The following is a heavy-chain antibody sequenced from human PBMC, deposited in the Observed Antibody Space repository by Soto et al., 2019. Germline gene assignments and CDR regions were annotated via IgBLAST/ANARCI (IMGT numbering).Heavy chain of an antibody. Sequence: GASVKVSCKASGYTFTSYAMHWVRQAPGQRLEWMGWINAGNGNTKYSQKFQGRVTITRDTSASTAYMELSSLRSEDTAVYYCAREPYYYGSGSYSGPYYYYYMDVWGKGTTVTVSS. CDR1: GYTFTSYA. D-gene: IGHD3-10*01. J-gene: IGHJ6*03. V-gene: IGHV1-3*01. CDR2: INAGNGNT. CDR3: AREPYYYGSGSYSGPYYYYYMDV.